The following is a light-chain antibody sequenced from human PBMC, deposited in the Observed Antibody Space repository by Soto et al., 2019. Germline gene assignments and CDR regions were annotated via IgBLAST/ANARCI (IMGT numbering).Light chain of an antibody. Sequence: DIQMTQSPSTLSASVGDRVTITCRASQSISSWLAWYQQKPGKAPKLLIYKASSLESGVPSRFSGSGSGTEFTLTISSLQPDDFAAYYCQQQWTFGQGTKVEMK. J-gene: IGKJ1*01. CDR2: KAS. CDR3: QQQWT. V-gene: IGKV1-5*03. CDR1: QSISSW.